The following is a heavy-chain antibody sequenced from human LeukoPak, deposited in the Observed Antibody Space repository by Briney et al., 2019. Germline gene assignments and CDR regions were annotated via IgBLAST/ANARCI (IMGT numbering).Heavy chain of an antibody. D-gene: IGHD2-2*03. V-gene: IGHV3-23*01. Sequence: GGSLRLSCAASGFTFSSYAMSWVRQAPGKGLEWVSAISGSGGSTYYADSVKGRFTISRDNSKNTLYLQMNSLRAEDTAVYYCAKDGSPTCYYYGMDVWGQGTTVTVSS. CDR3: AKDGSPTCYYYGMDV. CDR2: ISGSGGST. J-gene: IGHJ6*02. CDR1: GFTFSSYA.